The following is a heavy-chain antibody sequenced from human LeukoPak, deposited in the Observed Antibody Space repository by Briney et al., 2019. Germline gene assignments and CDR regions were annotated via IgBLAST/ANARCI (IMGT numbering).Heavy chain of an antibody. V-gene: IGHV3-21*01. CDR1: GFTFSSYS. Sequence: GGSLRLSCAASGFTFSSYSMNWVRQAPGKGLEWVSSISSSSSYVYYADSVKGRFTISRDSAKNSLYLQMNSLRAEDTAVYYCARTGVPAAIGIFDYWGQGTLVTVSS. CDR3: ARTGVPAAIGIFDY. J-gene: IGHJ4*02. D-gene: IGHD2-2*01. CDR2: ISSSSSYV.